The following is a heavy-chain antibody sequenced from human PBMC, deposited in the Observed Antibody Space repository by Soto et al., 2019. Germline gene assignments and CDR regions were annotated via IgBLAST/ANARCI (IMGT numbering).Heavy chain of an antibody. V-gene: IGHV1-46*02. D-gene: IGHD3-3*01. J-gene: IGHJ5*02. CDR2: INPTDGSV. Sequence: QVQLVQSGAEVKKPGASVKVSCTASGYTFKSFYMRWVRQAPGQGLEWIGMINPTDGSVSFAQKFQDGVTLTTDRPTSTVYMELSSLTREDTAVYFCARDFGRHGAVDTTGWFDPWGQGTLVTVSS. CDR3: ARDFGRHGAVDTTGWFDP. CDR1: GYTFKSFY.